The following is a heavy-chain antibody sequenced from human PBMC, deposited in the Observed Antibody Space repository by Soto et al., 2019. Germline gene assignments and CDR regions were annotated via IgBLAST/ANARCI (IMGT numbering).Heavy chain of an antibody. J-gene: IGHJ4*01. V-gene: IGHV1-69*13. CDR2: IIPIFGTS. CDR1: GGSFKNYA. Sequence: SVKVSCKASGGSFKNYAIDWLRQAPGQGLEWMGRIIPIFGTSDYARKFRDRVTITADESSTTVFMDLNSLTYDDTALYFCASASQGGYALHWGHGTLVTVSS. CDR3: ASASQGGYALH. D-gene: IGHD5-12*01.